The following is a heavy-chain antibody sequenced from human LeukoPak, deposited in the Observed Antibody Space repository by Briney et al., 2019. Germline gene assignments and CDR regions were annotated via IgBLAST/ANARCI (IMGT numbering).Heavy chain of an antibody. J-gene: IGHJ3*02. CDR2: IYYSGST. V-gene: IGHV4-59*01. D-gene: IGHD3-16*01. CDR3: ARVGDAFDI. Sequence: SETLSLTCTGSGGSISSYYWSWIRQPPGKGLEWIGYIYYSGSTNYNPSLKSRVTISVDTSKNQFSLKLSSVTAADTAVYYCARVGDAFDIWGQGTMVTVSS. CDR1: GGSISSYY.